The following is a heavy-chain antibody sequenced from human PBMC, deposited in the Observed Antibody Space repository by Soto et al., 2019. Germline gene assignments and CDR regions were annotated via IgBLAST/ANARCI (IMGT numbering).Heavy chain of an antibody. CDR2: ISYDGSNK. CDR1: GFTFSSYA. Sequence: GGSLRLSCAASGFTFSSYAMHWVRQAPGKGLEWVAVISYDGSNKYYADSVKGRFTIPRDNSKNTLYLQMNSLRAEDTAVYYCARDRGGYYYDSSGPNDAFDIWGQGTMVTVSS. V-gene: IGHV3-30-3*01. CDR3: ARDRGGYYYDSSGPNDAFDI. D-gene: IGHD3-22*01. J-gene: IGHJ3*02.